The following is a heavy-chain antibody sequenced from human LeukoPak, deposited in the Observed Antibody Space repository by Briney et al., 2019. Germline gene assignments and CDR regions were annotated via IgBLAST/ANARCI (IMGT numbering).Heavy chain of an antibody. J-gene: IGHJ3*02. CDR2: INHSGST. CDR1: GGSFSGYY. CDR3: ARHWRGYCSGGSCYSGAFDI. Sequence: SETLSLTCAVYGGSFSGYYWSWIRQPPGKGLEWIGEINHSGSTNYNPSLRSRVTISVDTSKNQFSLKLSSVTAADTAVYYCARHWRGYCSGGSCYSGAFDIWGQGTMVTVSS. V-gene: IGHV4-34*01. D-gene: IGHD2-15*01.